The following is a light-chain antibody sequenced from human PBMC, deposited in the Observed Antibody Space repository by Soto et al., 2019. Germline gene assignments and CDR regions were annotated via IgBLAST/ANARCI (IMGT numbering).Light chain of an antibody. J-gene: IGKJ3*01. CDR1: QSVSSSY. Sequence: EIVLTQSPGTLSLSPGERATLSCRASQSVSSSYLAWYQQKPGQAPRLLIYGASSRATGIPDRFSGSGSGTDFALTISRREHEDFAVYYCQQYGSSPFTFGPGTKVDIK. CDR3: QQYGSSPFT. V-gene: IGKV3-20*01. CDR2: GAS.